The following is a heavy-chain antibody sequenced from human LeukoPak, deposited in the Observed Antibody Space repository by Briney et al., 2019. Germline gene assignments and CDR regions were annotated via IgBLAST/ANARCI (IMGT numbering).Heavy chain of an antibody. D-gene: IGHD6-19*01. Sequence: GRSLRLSCAASGFTFDDYAMHWVRQAPGKGLEWVSGISWNSGSIGYADSVKGRFTISRDNAKSSLYLQMNSLRAEDTALYYCAKAIAVAGPFDYWGQGTLVTVSS. V-gene: IGHV3-9*01. J-gene: IGHJ4*02. CDR1: GFTFDDYA. CDR3: AKAIAVAGPFDY. CDR2: ISWNSGSI.